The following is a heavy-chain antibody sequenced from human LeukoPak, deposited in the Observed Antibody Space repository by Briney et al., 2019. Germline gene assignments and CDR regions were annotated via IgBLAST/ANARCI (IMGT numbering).Heavy chain of an antibody. Sequence: SETLSLTCAVYGGSFSGYYWNWIRQPPGKGLEWIGEINHSGSTNYNPSLKSRVTISVDTSKNQFSLKLNSVTAADTAVFYCARGLISSSWRNNWFDPWGQGTLVTVPS. CDR1: GGSFSGYY. J-gene: IGHJ5*02. V-gene: IGHV4-34*01. CDR3: ARGLISSSWRNNWFDP. CDR2: INHSGST. D-gene: IGHD6-13*01.